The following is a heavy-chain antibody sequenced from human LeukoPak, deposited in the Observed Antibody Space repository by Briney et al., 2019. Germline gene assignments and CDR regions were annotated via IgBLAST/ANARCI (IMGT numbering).Heavy chain of an antibody. J-gene: IGHJ4*02. CDR2: IYYSGST. V-gene: IGHV4-59*01. Sequence: SETLSLTCTVSGGSISSYYWSWIRQPPGKGLEWIGYIYYSGSTNYNPSLKSRVTISVDTSKNQFSLKLSPVTAADTAVYYCARDISADSSSWYDYWGQGTLVTVSS. CDR1: GGSISSYY. D-gene: IGHD6-13*01. CDR3: ARDISADSSSWYDY.